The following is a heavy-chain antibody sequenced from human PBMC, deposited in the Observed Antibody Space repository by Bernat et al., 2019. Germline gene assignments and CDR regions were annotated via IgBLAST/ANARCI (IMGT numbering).Heavy chain of an antibody. CDR1: GGSISSYY. V-gene: IGHV4-59*08. CDR2: IFYSGST. Sequence: QVQLQESGPGLVKPSETLSLTCTVSGGSISSYYWSWIRQPPGKGLEWIGYIFYSGSTYYNPSLNSRVTISVDTSKNQFSLKLNSVTAADTATYYCARRGGSGWLNWYFDLWGRGTLVTVSS. J-gene: IGHJ2*01. D-gene: IGHD6-19*01. CDR3: ARRGGSGWLNWYFDL.